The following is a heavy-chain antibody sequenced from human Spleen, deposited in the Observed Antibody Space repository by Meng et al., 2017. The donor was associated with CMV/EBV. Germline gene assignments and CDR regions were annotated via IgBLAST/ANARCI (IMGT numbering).Heavy chain of an antibody. Sequence: VKVSCKASGYTFTDYYMHWVRQAPGQGLEWMGWINPKSRGTIYAQKFQGRVTLTSDTSVTTGYMYLSSLRSDDTAVYYCARGDYDFWSGYQINWFDPWGQGTLVTVSS. CDR2: INPKSRGT. CDR3: ARGDYDFWSGYQINWFDP. D-gene: IGHD3-3*01. V-gene: IGHV1-2*02. J-gene: IGHJ5*02. CDR1: GYTFTDYY.